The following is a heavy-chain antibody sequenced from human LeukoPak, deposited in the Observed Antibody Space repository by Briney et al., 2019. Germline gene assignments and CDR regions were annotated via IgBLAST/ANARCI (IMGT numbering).Heavy chain of an antibody. V-gene: IGHV3-21*04. CDR3: ARDSSGYYPPEYFQH. CDR1: GFTFSSYS. J-gene: IGHJ1*01. Sequence: GGSLRLSCAASGFTFSSYSMNWVRQAPGKGLEWVSSISSSSSYIYYADSVKGRFTISRDNAKNSLYLQMNSLRAEDTAVYYCARDSSGYYPPEYFQHWGQGTLVTVSS. CDR2: ISSSSSYI. D-gene: IGHD3-22*01.